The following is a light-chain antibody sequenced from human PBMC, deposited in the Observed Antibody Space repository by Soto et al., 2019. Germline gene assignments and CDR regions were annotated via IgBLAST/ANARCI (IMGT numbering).Light chain of an antibody. Sequence: DIQMTQSPSSLSASVGDRVTITCRTSQNINKYLSWYQQKLGKAPKLLIYATSTLQSGVPSRFSGSGSGTDFTLTISTLQPEDFAVYFCQQYSSPPQTFGQGTKVEIK. J-gene: IGKJ1*01. V-gene: IGKV1-39*01. CDR1: QNINKY. CDR3: QQYSSPPQT. CDR2: ATS.